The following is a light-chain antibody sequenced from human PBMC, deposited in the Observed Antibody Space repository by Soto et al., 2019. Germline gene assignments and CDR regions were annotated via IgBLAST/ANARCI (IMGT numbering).Light chain of an antibody. CDR3: SSYGGSNNYV. CDR2: EVI. Sequence: QSVLTQPPSASGSPGQSVTISCTGSSSDVGGYNYVSWYQQHPGKAPKLMIYEVIKRPSGVPDRFSGSKSGNTASLTVSGLQAEDEADYYCSSYGGSNNYVLGTGTKVNVL. V-gene: IGLV2-8*01. CDR1: SSDVGGYNY. J-gene: IGLJ1*01.